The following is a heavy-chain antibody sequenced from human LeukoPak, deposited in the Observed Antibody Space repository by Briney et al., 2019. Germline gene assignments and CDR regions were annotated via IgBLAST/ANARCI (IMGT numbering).Heavy chain of an antibody. J-gene: IGHJ5*02. CDR2: MYYSGST. CDR3: ARDRYCIGGICYSGRFDP. CDR1: GSSLNDYY. D-gene: IGHD2-15*01. V-gene: IGHV4-59*01. Sequence: SETLSLTRTVSGSSLNDYYWSWIRQPPGKGLEWIGYMYYSGSTNYNPSLKSRVSISIDTSKNQLSLKLSSVTAADTAVYYCARDRYCIGGICYSGRFDPWGRGTLVTVS.